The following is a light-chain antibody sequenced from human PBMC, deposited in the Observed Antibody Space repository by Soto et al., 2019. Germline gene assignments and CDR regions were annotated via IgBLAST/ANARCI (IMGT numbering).Light chain of an antibody. CDR1: QSISSW. J-gene: IGKJ1*01. CDR3: QQYNSYSG. V-gene: IGKV1-5*03. Sequence: DIQMTQSPSTLSASVGDRVTITCRASQSISSWLAWYQQKPGKAPKLLIYKASSLESGVPSRFSGSGSGTEITLTISSLQPDDFATYYCQQYNSYSGFGQGTKVDIK. CDR2: KAS.